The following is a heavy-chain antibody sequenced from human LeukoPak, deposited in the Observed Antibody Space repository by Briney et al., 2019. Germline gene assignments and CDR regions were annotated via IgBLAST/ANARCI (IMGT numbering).Heavy chain of an antibody. J-gene: IGHJ3*02. CDR3: AARLLGHAFDI. Sequence: KPSETLSLTCAVSGCSISSGYYWGWIRQPTGKGLEWIGSIYHSGSTYYNPSLKSRVTISVDTSKNQFSLKLSSVTAADTAVYYCAARLLGHAFDIWGQGTMVTVSS. D-gene: IGHD1-26*01. CDR1: GCSISSGYY. CDR2: IYHSGST. V-gene: IGHV4-38-2*01.